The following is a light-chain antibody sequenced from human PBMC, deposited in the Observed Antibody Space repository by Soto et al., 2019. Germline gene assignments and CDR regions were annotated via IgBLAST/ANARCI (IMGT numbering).Light chain of an antibody. Sequence: IQLTQSPSSLSSSVGDRVTISCRASQGNNSFVAWYQQKSGKAPKLLIYAASTLQSGVPSRFSGSGSGTDFTLTISSLQPEDFATYYCPQLNDRRFSFGQGPKLDIK. CDR3: PQLNDRRFS. V-gene: IGKV1-9*01. J-gene: IGKJ2*01. CDR2: AAS. CDR1: QGNNSF.